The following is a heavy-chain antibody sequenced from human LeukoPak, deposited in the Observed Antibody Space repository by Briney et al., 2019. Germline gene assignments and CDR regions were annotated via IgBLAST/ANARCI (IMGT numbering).Heavy chain of an antibody. CDR3: ARGSYRPYYDFWSGYYNNWFDP. D-gene: IGHD3-3*01. J-gene: IGHJ5*02. CDR2: INPNSGGT. V-gene: IGHV1-2*04. Sequence: ASVKVSCKASGYTFTNYTLNWVRQAPGQGLEWMGWINPNSGGTNYAQKFQGWVTMTRDTSISTAYMELSRLRSDDTAVYYCARGSYRPYYDFWSGYYNNWFDPWGQGTLVTVSS. CDR1: GYTFTNYT.